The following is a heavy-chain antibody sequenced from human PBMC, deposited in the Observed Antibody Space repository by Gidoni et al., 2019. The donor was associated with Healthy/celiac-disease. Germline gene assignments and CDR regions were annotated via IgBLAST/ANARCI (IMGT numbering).Heavy chain of an antibody. Sequence: EVQLLESGGCLVQPGGSLILSCAASGFTFSRSAMSCIRQAPGKGLEWVSAISGSGGRTYYADAVKGRFTISRDNSKNTLYMQMKSLRAEDTAVYYCAKDGKVTYYYGSGRALAPNWFDPWGQGTLVTVSS. CDR2: ISGSGGRT. J-gene: IGHJ5*02. CDR3: AKDGKVTYYYGSGRALAPNWFDP. CDR1: GFTFSRSA. D-gene: IGHD3-10*01. V-gene: IGHV3-23*01.